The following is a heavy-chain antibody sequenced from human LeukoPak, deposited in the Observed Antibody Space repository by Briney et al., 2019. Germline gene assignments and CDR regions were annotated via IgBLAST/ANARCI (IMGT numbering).Heavy chain of an antibody. D-gene: IGHD1-14*01. V-gene: IGHV3-23*01. J-gene: IGHJ4*02. CDR2: VIGSGGNT. Sequence: GGSLRLSCAASGFTFSGYAMSWVRQAPGKGLEWVSTVIGSGGNTYYADSVRGRFTISRDNSKNTLYLQINSLGADDTAVYYCARGGLYKFDYWGQGTLVTVS. CDR1: GFTFSGYA. CDR3: ARGGLYKFDY.